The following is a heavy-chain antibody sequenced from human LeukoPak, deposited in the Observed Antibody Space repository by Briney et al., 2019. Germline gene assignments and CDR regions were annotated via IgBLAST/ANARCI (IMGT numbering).Heavy chain of an antibody. D-gene: IGHD6-19*01. Sequence: GGSLRLSCAASGFTFSSYSMNWVRQAPGKGLEWVSSISSSSGSTIYYADSGKGRFTISRENAKNSLYLQMNSLRAEDTAVYYCARWGRGIAVAETYYYYYYMDVWGKGTTVTISS. V-gene: IGHV3-21*04. J-gene: IGHJ6*03. CDR3: ARWGRGIAVAETYYYYYYMDV. CDR1: GFTFSSYS. CDR2: ISSSSGSTI.